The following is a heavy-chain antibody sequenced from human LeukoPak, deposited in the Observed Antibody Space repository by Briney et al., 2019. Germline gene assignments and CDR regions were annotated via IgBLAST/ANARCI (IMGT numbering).Heavy chain of an antibody. CDR3: ARVSFPDRAFDI. Sequence: PSETLSLTCAVSTGSISFGDYSWSWIRQPPGKGLEWIGYIYHSGSTYYNPSLKSRVTISVDRSRDQVSLKLSTVTAADTAMYYYARVSFPDRAFDIWGQGTMVTVSS. V-gene: IGHV4-30-2*01. J-gene: IGHJ3*02. CDR2: IYHSGST. CDR1: TGSISFGDYS. D-gene: IGHD2/OR15-2a*01.